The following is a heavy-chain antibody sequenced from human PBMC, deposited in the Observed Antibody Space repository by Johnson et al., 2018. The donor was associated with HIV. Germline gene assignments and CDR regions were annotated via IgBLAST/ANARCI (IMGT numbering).Heavy chain of an antibody. CDR3: AILGWGAFYS. Sequence: QVQLVESGGGVVQPGRPLRLSCAASGFTFSSYGIHWVRQAPGKGLEWVAVIWYDGSNKYFANSVKGRFTVSRDNSKNIMYLQMDSLRAEDTAVYYCAILGWGAFYSWGQGTMVTVSS. V-gene: IGHV3-33*01. J-gene: IGHJ3*02. CDR1: GFTFSSYG. CDR2: IWYDGSNK. D-gene: IGHD2-21*01.